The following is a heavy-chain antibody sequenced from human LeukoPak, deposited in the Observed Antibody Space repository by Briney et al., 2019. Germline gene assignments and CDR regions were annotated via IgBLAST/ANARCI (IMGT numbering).Heavy chain of an antibody. D-gene: IGHD1-26*01. J-gene: IGHJ5*02. V-gene: IGHV3-64*01. CDR2: ISSNGGST. Sequence: PGGSLRLSCAASGFTFSSYAMHWVRQAPGKGLEYVSAISSNGGSTYYANSVKGRFTISRDNSKNTVYLQMGSLRAEDMAVYYCARDAELGATDPWGQGTLVTVSS. CDR1: GFTFSSYA. CDR3: ARDAELGATDP.